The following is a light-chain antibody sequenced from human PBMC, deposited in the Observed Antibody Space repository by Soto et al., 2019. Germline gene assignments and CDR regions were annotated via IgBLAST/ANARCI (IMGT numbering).Light chain of an antibody. V-gene: IGKV3-15*01. J-gene: IGKJ5*01. CDR1: LSVSSN. Sequence: EIVMTQSPATLSVSPGERATLSCRASLSVSSNLAWHQQKPGQAPRILMYDASTRATGIPARFSGSGSGTEFTLTISSLQSEDFAVYYCQQYHNWPIPFGQGTRLEIK. CDR3: QQYHNWPIP. CDR2: DAS.